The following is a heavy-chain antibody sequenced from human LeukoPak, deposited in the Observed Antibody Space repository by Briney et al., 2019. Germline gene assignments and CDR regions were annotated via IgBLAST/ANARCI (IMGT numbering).Heavy chain of an antibody. J-gene: IGHJ3*02. CDR3: ARGRHDYVWVSYRPGGALDI. CDR1: GYTFTGYY. CDR2: INPNRGDK. D-gene: IGHD3-16*02. Sequence: ASVEDSFKASGYTFTGYYMHWVRQAPGQGLEWMGWINPNRGDKNYAQKFKGRVTMTRDTSISTPHIEGNRLRTDHTAVSYCARGRHDYVWVSYRPGGALDIWGQGTLVTVSS. V-gene: IGHV1-2*02.